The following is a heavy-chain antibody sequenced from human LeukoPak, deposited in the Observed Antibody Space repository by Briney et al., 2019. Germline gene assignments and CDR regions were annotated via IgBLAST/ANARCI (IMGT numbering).Heavy chain of an antibody. Sequence: PSETLSLTCSVSGGSTCRHFWRWIRQPPGKGLDWIAFIHYSGSTNYNPSLKSRVTISVDTSKNQFSLKLSSVTAADTAVYYCARTPVTRYCWFCPWGQVTLVTVSS. V-gene: IGHV4-59*08. CDR3: ARTPVTRYCWFCP. D-gene: IGHD4-17*01. CDR2: IHYSGST. J-gene: IGHJ5*02. CDR1: GGSTCRHF.